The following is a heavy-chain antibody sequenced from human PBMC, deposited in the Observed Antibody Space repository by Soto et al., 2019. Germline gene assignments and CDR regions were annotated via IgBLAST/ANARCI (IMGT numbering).Heavy chain of an antibody. J-gene: IGHJ3*02. D-gene: IGHD3-3*01. CDR2: IKSRTDGGIT. Sequence: EVQLVESGGGLVEPGGSLRLSCAASGFTVTNTWMSWVRQAPGKGLEWVGRIKSRTDGGITDYAAPVKSRFTISKKDSKNYLYVQMNSLKTEETAVYYCSTDKLLWIGGDDAFDIWVQGTMVTVSS. CDR3: STDKLLWIGGDDAFDI. V-gene: IGHV3-15*01. CDR1: GFTVTNTW.